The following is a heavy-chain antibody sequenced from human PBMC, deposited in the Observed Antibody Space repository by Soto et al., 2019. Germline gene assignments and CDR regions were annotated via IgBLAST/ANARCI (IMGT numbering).Heavy chain of an antibody. V-gene: IGHV4-39*01. CDR3: ARQAVAGYY. J-gene: IGHJ4*02. D-gene: IGHD6-19*01. CDR2: IYSSGST. Sequence: QLQLQESGPGLVKPSETLSLTCTVSGGSISSSSYYWGWIRQPPGKGLEWIGSIYSSGSTYYDPPHKCRVTISVHTSKNQFSLKLSSVTGADAAVYYCARQAVAGYYWGQGTLVTVSS. CDR1: GGSISSSSYY.